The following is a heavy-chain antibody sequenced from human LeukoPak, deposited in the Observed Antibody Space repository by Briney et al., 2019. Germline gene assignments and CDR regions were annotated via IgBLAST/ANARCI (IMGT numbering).Heavy chain of an antibody. V-gene: IGHV1-2*02. CDR1: GYTFTGYY. J-gene: IGHJ4*02. Sequence: ASVKVSCKASGYTFTGYYMHWVRQAPGQGLEWMGWINPNSGGTNYAQKFQGRVTMTRDTSISTAYMELSRLRSDDTAVYYCARELGSSGATPPLTFDYWGQGTLVTVSS. CDR3: ARELGSSGATPPLTFDY. CDR2: INPNSGGT. D-gene: IGHD1-26*01.